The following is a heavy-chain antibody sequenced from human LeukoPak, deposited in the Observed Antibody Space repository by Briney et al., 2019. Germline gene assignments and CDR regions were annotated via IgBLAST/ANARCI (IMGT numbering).Heavy chain of an antibody. V-gene: IGHV4-39*07. CDR1: GGSISSSSYY. CDR2: IYYSGST. D-gene: IGHD6-13*01. Sequence: PSETLSLTCTVSGGSISSSSYYWGWIRQPPGKGLEWIGSIYYSGSTYYNPSLKSRVTISVDTSKNQFSLKLSSVTAADTAVYYCARDKGPYSSSWYAFDIWGQGTMVTVSS. CDR3: ARDKGPYSSSWYAFDI. J-gene: IGHJ3*02.